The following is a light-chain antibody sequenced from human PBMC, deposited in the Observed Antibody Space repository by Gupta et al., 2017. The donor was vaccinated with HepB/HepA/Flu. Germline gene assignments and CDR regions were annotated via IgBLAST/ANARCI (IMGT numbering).Light chain of an antibody. Sequence: DIQMTQSPSYLSASVGDRVTITCRASQSITTYLNWYQRKPGEAPKLLIYASSTLHSGVPSRFSGSGSWTDFTLTIHSLLPEDFATYYCQQSYSTPWTFGQGTQVEIK. CDR2: ASS. J-gene: IGKJ1*01. V-gene: IGKV1-39*01. CDR1: QSITTY. CDR3: QQSYSTPWT.